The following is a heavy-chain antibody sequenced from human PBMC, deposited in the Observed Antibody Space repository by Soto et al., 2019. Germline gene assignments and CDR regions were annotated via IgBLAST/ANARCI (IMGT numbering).Heavy chain of an antibody. CDR1: GYTFNTYG. V-gene: IGHV1-18*01. CDR2: ISAYDGKT. D-gene: IGHD3-3*01. Sequence: ASVKVSCKTSGYTFNTYGINWVRQAPGQGLELMGWISAYDGKTTYAEKFQGRVTLTTDTSTSTAYMELRSLRSDDTAIYYCARDPHEFWTSFWFDPWGQGTPVTVSS. J-gene: IGHJ5*02. CDR3: ARDPHEFWTSFWFDP.